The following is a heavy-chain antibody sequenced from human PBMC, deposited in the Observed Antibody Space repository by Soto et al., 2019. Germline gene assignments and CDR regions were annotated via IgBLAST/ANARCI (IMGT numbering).Heavy chain of an antibody. CDR2: IYYSGST. CDR1: GGSISSGFYS. V-gene: IGHV4-61*01. CDR3: ARGSPLPIVGATVPFDY. D-gene: IGHD1-26*01. Sequence: SETLSLTCAVSGGSISSGFYSWSWIRQPPGKGLEWIGYIYYSGSTYYNPSLKSRVTISVDTSKNQFSLKLSSVTAADTAVYYCARGSPLPIVGATVPFDYWGQGTLVTVSS. J-gene: IGHJ4*02.